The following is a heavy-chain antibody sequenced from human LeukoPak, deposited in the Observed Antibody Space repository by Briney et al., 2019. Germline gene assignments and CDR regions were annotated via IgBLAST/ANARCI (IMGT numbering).Heavy chain of an antibody. V-gene: IGHV3-7*03. CDR2: IKEDGSEK. J-gene: IGHJ4*02. D-gene: IGHD6-6*01. CDR1: GFTFSNYW. Sequence: PGGSLRLSCVASGFTFSNYWMSWVRQAPGKGLEWVANIKEDGSEKYYVDSVKGRFTISRDNAKNSLYLQMNSLRAEDTAVYYCASTIATRYFDYWGQGTLVTVSP. CDR3: ASTIATRYFDY.